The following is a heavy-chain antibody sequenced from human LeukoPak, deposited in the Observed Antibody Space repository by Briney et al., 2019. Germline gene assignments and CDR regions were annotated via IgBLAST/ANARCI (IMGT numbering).Heavy chain of an antibody. Sequence: GASVKVSCKASGYTFTSYDINWVRQATGQGLEWMGWMNPNSGNTGYAQKFQGRVTMTRNTSISTAYMELGSLRSEDTAVYYCARRALGYCSGGSCITSWGQGTMVTVSS. CDR3: ARRALGYCSGGSCITS. CDR1: GYTFTSYD. CDR2: MNPNSGNT. V-gene: IGHV1-8*01. J-gene: IGHJ3*01. D-gene: IGHD2-15*01.